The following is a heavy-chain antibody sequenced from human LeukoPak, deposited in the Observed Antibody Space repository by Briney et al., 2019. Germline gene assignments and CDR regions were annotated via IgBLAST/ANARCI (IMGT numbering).Heavy chain of an antibody. V-gene: IGHV3-30-3*01. J-gene: IGHJ4*02. CDR3: ARDLKGERFGESAGDY. Sequence: PGRSLRLSCAASGFTFSSYAMHWVRQAPGKGLEWVAVISYDGSNKYYADSVKGRFTISRDNSKNTLYLQMNSLRAEDTAVYYCARDLKGERFGESAGDYWGQGTLVTVSS. CDR2: ISYDGSNK. CDR1: GFTFSSYA. D-gene: IGHD3-10*01.